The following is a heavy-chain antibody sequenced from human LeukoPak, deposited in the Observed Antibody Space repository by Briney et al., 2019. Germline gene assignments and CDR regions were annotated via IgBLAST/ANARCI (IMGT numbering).Heavy chain of an antibody. V-gene: IGHV1-18*04. CDR2: ISAYNGNT. Sequence: ASVKVSCKASGYTFTDYYLHWVRQAPGQGLEWMGWISAYNGNTNYAQKLQGRVTMTTDTSTSTAYMELRSLRSDDTAVYYCARNRNYYYYYMDVWGKGTTVTVSS. CDR1: GYTFTDYY. CDR3: ARNRNYYYYYMDV. D-gene: IGHD2/OR15-2a*01. J-gene: IGHJ6*03.